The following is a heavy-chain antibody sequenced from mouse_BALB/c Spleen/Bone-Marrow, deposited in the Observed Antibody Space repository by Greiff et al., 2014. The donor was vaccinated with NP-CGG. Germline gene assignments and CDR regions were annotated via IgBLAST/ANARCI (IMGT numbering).Heavy chain of an antibody. V-gene: IGHV1S34*01. Sequence: VVKTGASVKISCKASGYSFTGYYMHWIKQSHGKSLEWIGYTSCYNGASGYNQKFKGKATFTVDTSSTIAYMQFNSLTSEDSAVYYCARRRNGTNYFDYWGQGTTLTVSS. CDR3: ARRRNGTNYFDY. J-gene: IGHJ2*01. CDR2: TSCYNGAS. D-gene: IGHD2-1*01. CDR1: GYSFTGYY.